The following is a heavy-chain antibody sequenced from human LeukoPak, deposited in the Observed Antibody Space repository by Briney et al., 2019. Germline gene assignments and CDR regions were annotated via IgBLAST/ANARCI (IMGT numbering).Heavy chain of an antibody. CDR2: IIPIFGIA. J-gene: IGHJ4*02. D-gene: IGHD2-15*01. V-gene: IGHV1-69*04. Sequence: GASVKVSCKASGGTFSSYAISWVRQAPGQGLEWMGRIIPIFGIANYAQKFQGRVTITADKSTSTAYMELSSLRSEDTAVYYCARVSLYCTGGSCYSGEIDYWGQGTLVTVSS. CDR3: ARVSLYCTGGSCYSGEIDY. CDR1: GGTFSSYA.